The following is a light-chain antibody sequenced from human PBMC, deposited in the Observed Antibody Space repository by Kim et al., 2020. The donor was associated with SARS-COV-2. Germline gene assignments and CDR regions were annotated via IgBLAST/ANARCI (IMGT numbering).Light chain of an antibody. V-gene: IGKV1-33*01. CDR3: LQHDDLPLT. CDR2: DAA. J-gene: IGKJ4*01. Sequence: SASVRDRVTITCQASQDIKKSLNWYQQKPGRAPKLLISDAANLETGVPSRFSGSGSGTDFSFTSSGLQPEDIATYYCLQHDDLPLTFGGGTKLEI. CDR1: QDIKKS.